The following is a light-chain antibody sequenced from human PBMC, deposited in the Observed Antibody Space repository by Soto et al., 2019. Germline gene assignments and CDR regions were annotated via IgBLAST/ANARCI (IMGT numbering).Light chain of an antibody. CDR1: NVGRHE. J-gene: IGLJ3*02. Sequence: QSVVTQPPSVSGTPGQGVIISCSNVGRHEVSWYQQVPGMAPKLLIHTTSQRPSGVPDRFSASKSGTSASLAIRGLQSEDEAVYYCAAWDDSLNGHVMFGGGTKLTVL. CDR2: TTS. CDR3: AAWDDSLNGHVM. V-gene: IGLV1-44*01.